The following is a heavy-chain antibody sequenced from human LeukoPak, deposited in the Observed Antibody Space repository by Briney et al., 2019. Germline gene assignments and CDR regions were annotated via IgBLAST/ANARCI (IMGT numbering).Heavy chain of an antibody. J-gene: IGHJ4*02. V-gene: IGHV4-61*01. D-gene: IGHD7-27*01. CDR3: GTLPGEGDY. CDR1: GGSVSSGSYY. CDR2: IYYSGSS. Sequence: PSETLSLTCTVSGGSVSSGSYYWSWIRQPPGKGLEWIGFIYYSGSSTYNPSLKSRVTISADTSKNQFSLKLSSVTAADTAVYYCGTLPGEGDYWGQGTLVTVSS.